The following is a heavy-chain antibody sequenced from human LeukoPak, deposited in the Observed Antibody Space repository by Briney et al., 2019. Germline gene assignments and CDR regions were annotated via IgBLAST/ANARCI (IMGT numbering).Heavy chain of an antibody. Sequence: PGGSLRLSCAASGFTVSSNYMSWVRQAPGKGLEWVSVIYSGGSTYYADSVKGRFTISRDNSKNTLYLQMNSLRAEDTAVYYCAMAGYSSGHYFDYWGQGTLVTVSS. D-gene: IGHD6-19*01. V-gene: IGHV3-53*01. CDR1: GFTVSSNY. CDR2: IYSGGST. CDR3: AMAGYSSGHYFDY. J-gene: IGHJ4*02.